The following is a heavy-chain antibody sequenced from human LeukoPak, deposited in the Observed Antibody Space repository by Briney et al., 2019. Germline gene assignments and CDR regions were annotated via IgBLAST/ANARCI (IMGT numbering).Heavy chain of an antibody. D-gene: IGHD2-2*01. V-gene: IGHV1-46*01. CDR1: GYTFTSYY. CDR2: INPRDGST. Sequence: ASVNVSCKASGYTFTSYYIHWVRQAPGQGLEWMGIINPRDGSTTYAQKFQGRVTMTRDTSTSTVYMDLSSPRSEDTAVYYCVRRSCSSSSCYFEYWGQGTLVTVSS. CDR3: VRRSCSSSSCYFEY. J-gene: IGHJ4*02.